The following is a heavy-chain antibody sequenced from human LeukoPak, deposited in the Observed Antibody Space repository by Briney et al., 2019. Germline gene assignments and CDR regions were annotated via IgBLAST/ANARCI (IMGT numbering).Heavy chain of an antibody. CDR2: ISYDGSNK. V-gene: IGHV3-30-3*01. Sequence: GGSLRLSCAASGFTFSSYAMHWVRQAPGKGPEWVAVISYDGSNKYYADSVRGRFTISRDNSKNTLYLQMNSLRAEDTAVYYCARENDVFDIWGQGTTVTVSS. J-gene: IGHJ3*02. CDR1: GFTFSSYA. CDR3: ARENDVFDI.